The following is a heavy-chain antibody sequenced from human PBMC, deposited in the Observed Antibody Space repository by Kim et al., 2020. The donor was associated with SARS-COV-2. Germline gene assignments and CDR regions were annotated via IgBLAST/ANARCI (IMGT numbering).Heavy chain of an antibody. D-gene: IGHD5-18*01. CDR2: T. J-gene: IGHJ4*02. CDR3: ARDGTAMVFDY. V-gene: IGHV4-31*02. Sequence: TYYNPSLKSRVTISVDTSKNQFSLKLSSVTAADTAVYYCARDGTAMVFDYWGQGTLVTVSS.